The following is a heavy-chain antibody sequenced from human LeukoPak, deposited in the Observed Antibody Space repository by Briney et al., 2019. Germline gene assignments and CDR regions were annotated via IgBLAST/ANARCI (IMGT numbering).Heavy chain of an antibody. J-gene: IGHJ4*02. CDR2: IYYSGST. Sequence: SETLSLTCNVSGGSISSYYWSWIRQPPGKGLEWIGYIYYSGSTNYNPSLKSRVTISVDTSKNQFSLKLSSVTAADTAVYYCAREVMVRGVIVFDYWGQGTLVTVSS. D-gene: IGHD3-10*01. CDR3: AREVMVRGVIVFDY. V-gene: IGHV4-59*01. CDR1: GGSISSYY.